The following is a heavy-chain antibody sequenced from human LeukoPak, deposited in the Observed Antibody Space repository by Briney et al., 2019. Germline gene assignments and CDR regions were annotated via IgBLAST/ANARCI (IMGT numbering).Heavy chain of an antibody. CDR1: GGSFSGYY. D-gene: IGHD2-21*01. CDR3: ARDLGSIFINWFDP. Sequence: SETLSLTCAVYGGSFSGYYWSWIRQPPGKGLEWIGEINHSGSTYYNPSLKSRVTISVDTSKNQFSLKLSSVTAADTAVYYCARDLGSIFINWFDPWGRGTLVTVSS. V-gene: IGHV4-34*01. J-gene: IGHJ5*02. CDR2: INHSGST.